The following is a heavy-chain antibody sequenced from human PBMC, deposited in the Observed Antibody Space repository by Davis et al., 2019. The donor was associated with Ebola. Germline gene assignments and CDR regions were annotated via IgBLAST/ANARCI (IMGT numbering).Heavy chain of an antibody. Sequence: MPSETLSLTCTVSGGSISSSTYYWGWIRQPPGKGLEWIGSLYYSGSTYYNPSLKSRVTISVDTSKNQFSLKLTSVTAADTAVYCCARSSHGGTYLHYFHYWGQGTLVTVSS. J-gene: IGHJ4*02. CDR1: GGSISSSTYY. D-gene: IGHD4-23*01. CDR2: LYYSGST. V-gene: IGHV4-39*01. CDR3: ARSSHGGTYLHYFHY.